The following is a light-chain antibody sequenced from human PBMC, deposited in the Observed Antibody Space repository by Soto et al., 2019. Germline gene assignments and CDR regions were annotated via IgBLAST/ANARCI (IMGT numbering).Light chain of an antibody. CDR1: QSISSW. CDR3: QQYNSYPLT. CDR2: DDS. Sequence: DIQMTQSPSTLSASVGDRVTITCRASQSISSWLAWYQQRPGKAPKLLIYDDSSLESGVPSRFSGSGSGTEFTLTISSLQPDYFATYFCQQYNSYPLTFGQGTKVEIK. J-gene: IGKJ1*01. V-gene: IGKV1-5*01.